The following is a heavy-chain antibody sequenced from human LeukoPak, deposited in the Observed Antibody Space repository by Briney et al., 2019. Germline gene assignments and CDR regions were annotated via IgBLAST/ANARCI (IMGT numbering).Heavy chain of an antibody. D-gene: IGHD5-18*01. V-gene: IGHV4-30-4*01. Sequence: SQTLSLTCTVSGGSISSGDYYWSWIRQPPGTGLEWIGYIYYSGSTYYNPSLKSRVTISVDTSKNQFSLKLSSVTAADTAVYYCARVYSYDYYFDYWGQGTLVTVSS. CDR1: GGSISSGDYY. J-gene: IGHJ4*02. CDR2: IYYSGST. CDR3: ARVYSYDYYFDY.